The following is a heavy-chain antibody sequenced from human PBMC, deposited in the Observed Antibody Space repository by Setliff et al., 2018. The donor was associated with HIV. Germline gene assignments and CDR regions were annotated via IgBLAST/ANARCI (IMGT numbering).Heavy chain of an antibody. V-gene: IGHV4-39*07. D-gene: IGHD3-10*01. CDR1: GGSVSSPGYY. Sequence: PSETLSLTCTVSGGSVSSPGYYWGWIRQPPGKGLEWIGSVYNSGITFKNPSLKSRVTISVDTSKNQFSLKLSSVTAADTAVYYCARRGSGFFHYYYYMDVWGKGTTVTVSS. CDR3: ARRGSGFFHYYYYMDV. CDR2: VYNSGIT. J-gene: IGHJ6*03.